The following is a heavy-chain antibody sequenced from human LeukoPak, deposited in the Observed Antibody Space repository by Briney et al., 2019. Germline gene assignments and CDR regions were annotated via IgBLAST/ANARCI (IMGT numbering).Heavy chain of an antibody. J-gene: IGHJ4*02. Sequence: GGSLRLSCAASGFTFNTYTMNWVRQAPGKGLEWVSYISGSSGIIDYADSVRGRFTISRDNAKNSLYLQMNSLRAEDTAVYYCARDPIAAADDYWGQGTLVTVSS. V-gene: IGHV3-48*01. CDR1: GFTFNTYT. CDR2: ISGSSGII. D-gene: IGHD6-13*01. CDR3: ARDPIAAADDY.